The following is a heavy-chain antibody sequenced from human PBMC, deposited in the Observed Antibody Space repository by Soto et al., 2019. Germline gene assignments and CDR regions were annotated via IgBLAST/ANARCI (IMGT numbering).Heavy chain of an antibody. J-gene: IGHJ4*02. Sequence: GGSLRLACPAPGFSFSSYAVSWVRQDPGKGLEWVSGISGRGGSTHYADSVKGRFTISRDNSKNTLSLQMNSLRADDTAIYYCAKWWGPIVVAGPSDYWGQGTLVTVSS. V-gene: IGHV3-23*01. CDR3: AKWWGPIVVAGPSDY. CDR2: ISGRGGST. D-gene: IGHD6-19*01. CDR1: GFSFSSYA.